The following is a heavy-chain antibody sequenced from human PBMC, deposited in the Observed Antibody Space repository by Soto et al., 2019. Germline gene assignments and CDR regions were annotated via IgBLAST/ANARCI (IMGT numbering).Heavy chain of an antibody. V-gene: IGHV1-3*01. Sequence: ASVKVSCKASGYTFTSYAMHWVRQAPGQRLEWMGWINAGNGNTKYSQKFQGRVTITRDTSASTAYMELSSLRSEDTAVYYCASFSLGLLYFDYWGQGTLVTVSS. CDR3: ASFSLGLLYFDY. D-gene: IGHD3-16*01. CDR1: GYTFTSYA. CDR2: INAGNGNT. J-gene: IGHJ4*02.